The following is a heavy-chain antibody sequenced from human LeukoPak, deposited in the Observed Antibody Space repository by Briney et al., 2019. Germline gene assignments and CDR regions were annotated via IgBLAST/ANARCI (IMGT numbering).Heavy chain of an antibody. J-gene: IGHJ4*02. D-gene: IGHD3-22*01. Sequence: ASVRVSCKASGYTFTGYYMHWVRQASGQGLEWMGRINPNSGGTNYAQKFQGRVTMTRDTSISTAYMELSRLRSDDTAVYYCARLGVSDSSGYYLFDYWGQGTLVTVSS. CDR1: GYTFTGYY. CDR3: ARLGVSDSSGYYLFDY. V-gene: IGHV1-2*06. CDR2: INPNSGGT.